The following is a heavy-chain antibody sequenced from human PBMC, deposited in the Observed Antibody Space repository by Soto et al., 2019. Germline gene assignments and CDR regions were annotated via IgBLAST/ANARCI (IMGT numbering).Heavy chain of an antibody. Sequence: PSETLSLTCTVSGGSISSSSYYWGWIRQPPGKGLEWIGSIYYSGSTHYNPSLKSRVTISVATSKNQIALKLSSVAAADTAVDYCARLGDYGDFNDYWGQGTLVTVSS. J-gene: IGHJ4*02. CDR2: IYYSGST. CDR1: GGSISSSSYY. V-gene: IGHV4-39*06. CDR3: ARLGDYGDFNDY. D-gene: IGHD4-17*01.